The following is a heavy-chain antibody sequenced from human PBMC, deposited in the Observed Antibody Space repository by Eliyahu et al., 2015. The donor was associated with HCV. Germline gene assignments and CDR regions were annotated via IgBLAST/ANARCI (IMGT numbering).Heavy chain of an antibody. CDR3: ASLRFLEWLNVIDY. J-gene: IGHJ4*02. Sequence: QLQLQESGPGLVKPSETLSXTCTVSGGSISSRVYSWGRIRQPPRKGLGWIGSIYYSGSTYYNPSLKSRVTISVDTSKNQFSLKLSSVTAADTAVYYCASLRFLEWLNVIDYWGQGTLVTVSS. CDR1: GGSISSRVYS. CDR2: IYYSGST. D-gene: IGHD3-3*01. V-gene: IGHV4-39*01.